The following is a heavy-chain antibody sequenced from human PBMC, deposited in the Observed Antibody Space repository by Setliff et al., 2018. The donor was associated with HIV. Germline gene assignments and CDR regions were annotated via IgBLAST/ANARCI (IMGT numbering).Heavy chain of an antibody. V-gene: IGHV3-33*01. CDR3: ARGRESAFDI. J-gene: IGHJ3*02. Sequence: GGSLRLSCAASRFIFNTYDMHWVRQAPGKGLEWVAVIWYDGSNKFYADSVKGRFTISRDTSKNTLYLQMNSLRAEGTGVYYCARGRESAFDIWGQGTMVTVSS. CDR2: IWYDGSNK. CDR1: RFIFNTYD.